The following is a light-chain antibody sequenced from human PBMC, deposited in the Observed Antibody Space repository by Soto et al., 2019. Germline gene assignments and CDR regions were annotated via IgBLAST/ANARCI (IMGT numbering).Light chain of an antibody. V-gene: IGKV1-5*03. J-gene: IGKJ1*01. Sequence: DIQMTQSPSTLSTYVVDRVTITCRASQSIRSCLAWYQPKPGKAPKLLIYKAYSLVSGDTSRFSGSRSGTELTRTIKSLQPDDVATYFCQQYNSDWPFGQGNKVEIK. CDR2: KAY. CDR1: QSIRSC. CDR3: QQYNSDWP.